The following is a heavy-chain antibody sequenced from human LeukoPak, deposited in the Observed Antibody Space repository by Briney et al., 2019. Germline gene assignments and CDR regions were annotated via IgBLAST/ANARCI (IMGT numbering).Heavy chain of an antibody. CDR2: IYTSGST. CDR3: AREGDGLWFGEHHFDY. CDR1: GGSISSYY. Sequence: SETLSLTCTVSGGSISSYYWSWIRQPAGKGLEWIGRIYTSGSTNYNPSLKSRVTMSVDTSKNQFSLKLSSVTAADTAAYYCAREGDGLWFGEHHFDYWGQGTLVTVSS. V-gene: IGHV4-4*07. J-gene: IGHJ4*02. D-gene: IGHD3-10*01.